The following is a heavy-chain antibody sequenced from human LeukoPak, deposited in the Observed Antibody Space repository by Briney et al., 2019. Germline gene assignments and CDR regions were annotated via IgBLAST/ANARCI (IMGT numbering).Heavy chain of an antibody. CDR3: AREERSWYGLDYYYYGMDV. V-gene: IGHV6-1*01. D-gene: IGHD6-13*01. J-gene: IGHJ6*02. CDR1: GGSVSSNSAA. Sequence: SQTLSLTCAISGGSVSSNSAAWNWIRQSPSRGLEWLGRTYYRSKWYNDYAVSVKSRITINPDTSKNQFSLQLNSVTPEDTAVYYCAREERSWYGLDYYYYGMDVWGQGTTVTVSS. CDR2: TYYRSKWYN.